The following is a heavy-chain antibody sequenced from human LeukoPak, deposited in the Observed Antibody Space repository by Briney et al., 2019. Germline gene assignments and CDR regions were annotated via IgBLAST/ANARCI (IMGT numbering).Heavy chain of an antibody. V-gene: IGHV3-66*01. D-gene: IGHD6-13*01. CDR2: IYRDANT. CDR3: ARDAPWQHLVPGWFDP. J-gene: IGHJ5*02. CDR1: GFTFSSYA. Sequence: GGSLRLSCAASGFTFSSYALSWVRQAPGKGLEWISVIYRDANTHYADSVKGRFTISRDDSKNTVYLQMNSLRAEDTAVYYCARDAPWQHLVPGWFDPWGQGTLVTVSS.